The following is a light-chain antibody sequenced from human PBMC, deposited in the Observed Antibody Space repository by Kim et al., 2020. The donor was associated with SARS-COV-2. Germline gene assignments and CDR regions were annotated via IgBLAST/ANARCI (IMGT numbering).Light chain of an antibody. J-gene: IGLJ2*01. CDR1: SSDVGSYNL. CDR3: CSYAGSSTVV. CDR2: EGS. V-gene: IGLV2-23*01. Sequence: GQSITISCTGTSSDVGSYNLISWYQQHPGKAPKHMIYEGSKRPSGVSNRFSGSKSGNTASLTISGLQAEDEADYYCCSYAGSSTVVFGGGTKLTVL.